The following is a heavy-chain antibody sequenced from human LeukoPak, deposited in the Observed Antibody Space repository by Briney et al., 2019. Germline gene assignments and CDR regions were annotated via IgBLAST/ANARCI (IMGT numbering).Heavy chain of an antibody. V-gene: IGHV1-2*02. Sequence: ASVKVSCKASGYTFTDYYIHWVRQAPGQGLEWMGWINPNSGGTNYAQKFQARVTMTRDTSITTAYMELSSLRSDDTAVYYCARGVVGGTTVGPWGQGTLVTVSS. CDR1: GYTFTDYY. CDR3: ARGVVGGTTVGP. CDR2: INPNSGGT. D-gene: IGHD1-7*01. J-gene: IGHJ5*02.